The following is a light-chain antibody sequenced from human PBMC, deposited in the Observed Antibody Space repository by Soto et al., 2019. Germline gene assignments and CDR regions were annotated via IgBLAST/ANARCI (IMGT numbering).Light chain of an antibody. CDR2: AAS. V-gene: IGKV3-15*01. CDR1: QSVSSD. CDR3: QQYNNWPPVT. Sequence: ELVMTQSPATLSVSPGERATLSCRASQSVSSDLAWYQQKPGQGPRLLIYAASTRATGVPARFSGSGSGTEFTLTISSLQSEDFAVYYCQQYNNWPPVTFGPGTKVDIK. J-gene: IGKJ3*01.